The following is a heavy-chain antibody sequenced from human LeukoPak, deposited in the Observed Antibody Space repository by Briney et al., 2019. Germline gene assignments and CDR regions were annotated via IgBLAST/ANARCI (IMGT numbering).Heavy chain of an antibody. CDR3: ARDPSGNPYLFDY. CDR2: IDPYNGKT. J-gene: IGHJ4*02. V-gene: IGHV1-18*01. Sequence: ASVKVSCKPSGYSFTSYGISWVRQAPGQGLEWVGWIDPYNGKTNYAQKVQGRVTVTTDTSTSTAYMELRSLRFDDTAVYYCARDPSGNPYLFDYWGQGTLVTVSS. D-gene: IGHD3-3*01. CDR1: GYSFTSYG.